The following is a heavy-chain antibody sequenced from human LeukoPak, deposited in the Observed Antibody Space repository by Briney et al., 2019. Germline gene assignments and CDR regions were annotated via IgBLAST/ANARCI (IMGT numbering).Heavy chain of an antibody. CDR3: VKDLQTSRSGYSYAPFDY. V-gene: IGHV3-64D*06. J-gene: IGHJ4*02. Sequence: GGSLRLSCSASGFTFSSYAMRWVRQAPGKGMECVSAISSNGGSTYYADSVKGRFTISRDNSKNTLYLQMSSLRAEDTAVYYCVKDLQTSRSGYSYAPFDYWGQGTLVTVSS. CDR2: ISSNGGST. CDR1: GFTFSSYA. D-gene: IGHD5-18*01.